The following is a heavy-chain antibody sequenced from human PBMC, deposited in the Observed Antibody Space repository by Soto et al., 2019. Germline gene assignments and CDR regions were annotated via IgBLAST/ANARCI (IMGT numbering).Heavy chain of an antibody. D-gene: IGHD3-3*01. Sequence: GASVKVSCKASGYTFTGYYMHWVRQAPGQGLEWMGWINPNSGGTNYAQKFQGWVTMTRDTSISTAYMELSRLRSDDTAVYYCARGGYDFWSGYYNWPLARGGYYGMDVWGQGTTVTVSS. CDR3: ARGGYDFWSGYYNWPLARGGYYGMDV. J-gene: IGHJ6*02. CDR1: GYTFTGYY. V-gene: IGHV1-2*04. CDR2: INPNSGGT.